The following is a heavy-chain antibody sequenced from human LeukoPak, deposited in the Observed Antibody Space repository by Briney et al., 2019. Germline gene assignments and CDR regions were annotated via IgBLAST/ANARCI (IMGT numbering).Heavy chain of an antibody. CDR2: ISASNGNT. Sequence: ASMNVSSTASGYTFTSSGISWVRQAPGQRHGWMGWISASNGNTNSAQKLQGRVTMTTVPSTSTAYMELRSLRSHGTAVYYYARDAEGRCFDYWGQGTLVTVSS. CDR1: GYTFTSSG. V-gene: IGHV1-18*01. CDR3: ARDAEGRCFDY. J-gene: IGHJ4*02. D-gene: IGHD6-25*01.